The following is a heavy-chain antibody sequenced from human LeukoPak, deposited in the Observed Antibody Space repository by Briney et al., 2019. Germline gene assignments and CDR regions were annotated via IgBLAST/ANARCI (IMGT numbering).Heavy chain of an antibody. CDR1: GGSISSSNW. J-gene: IGHJ4*02. CDR2: IYHSGST. V-gene: IGHV4-4*02. D-gene: IGHD4-17*01. Sequence: PSGTLSLTCAVTGGSISSSNWWSWVRQPPGKGLEWIGEIYHSGSTNYNPSLKSRVTISVDTSKNQFSLKLSSVTAADTAVYYCARRQGDYGARRGIDYWGQGTLVTVSS. CDR3: ARRQGDYGARRGIDY.